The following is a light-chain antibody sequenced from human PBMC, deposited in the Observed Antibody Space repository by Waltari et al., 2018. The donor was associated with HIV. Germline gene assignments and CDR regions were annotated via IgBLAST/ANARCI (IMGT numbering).Light chain of an antibody. CDR3: CSYTASDTWV. V-gene: IGLV2-11*01. CDR2: HVT. J-gene: IGLJ3*02. Sequence: ALTQPRSVSGSPGQSVTISCTGTSSDVGAYNTVPWYQQRPDKAPRLIISHVTERPSGVPDRFSGSKSGNTASPTISGLQAEDEADYHCCSYTASDTWVFGGGTQLTVL. CDR1: SSDVGAYNT.